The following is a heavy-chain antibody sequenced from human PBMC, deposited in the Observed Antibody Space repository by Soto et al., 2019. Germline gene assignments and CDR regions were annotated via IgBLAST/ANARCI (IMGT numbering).Heavy chain of an antibody. D-gene: IGHD3-3*01. CDR2: IIPIFGTA. CDR3: ARSSNSWTGYPYYFDY. V-gene: IGHV1-69*12. Sequence: QVQLVQSGAEVKKPGSSVKVSCKASGGTFSSYAISWVRQAPGQGLEWMGGIIPIFGTANYAQKFQGRVTITADESTSTAYMERSSLRSEDTAVYYCARSSNSWTGYPYYFDYWGQGTLVTVSS. J-gene: IGHJ4*02. CDR1: GGTFSSYA.